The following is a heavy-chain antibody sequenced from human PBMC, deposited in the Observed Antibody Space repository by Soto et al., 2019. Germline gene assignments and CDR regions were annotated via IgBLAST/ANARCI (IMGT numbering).Heavy chain of an antibody. CDR2: VYYSGST. J-gene: IGHJ4*02. V-gene: IGHV4-59*01. CDR3: ARSVAVPGAHIDY. D-gene: IGHD6-19*01. CDR1: GGSISGSY. Sequence: SETLSLTCSVSGGSISGSYWIWIRQSPGKGLEWLGYVYYSGSTNYSPSLRSRVSISVDTSKNEFSLRLSSVTAADTAVYFCARSVAVPGAHIDYWGQGTQVTVSS.